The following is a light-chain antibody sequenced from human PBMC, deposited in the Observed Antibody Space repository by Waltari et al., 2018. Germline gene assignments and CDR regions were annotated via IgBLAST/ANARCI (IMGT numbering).Light chain of an antibody. CDR2: EVS. V-gene: IGLV2-23*02. Sequence: QSALTQPASVSGSPGQSITISCTGTSSDVGSYNLVSWYQQHPGKAPKRMIYEVSKRPSGVSNRFSGAKSGNTASLTSAGLQAEDEADYYCCSYAGSSTFVFGGGTKLTVL. J-gene: IGLJ2*01. CDR3: CSYAGSSTFV. CDR1: SSDVGSYNL.